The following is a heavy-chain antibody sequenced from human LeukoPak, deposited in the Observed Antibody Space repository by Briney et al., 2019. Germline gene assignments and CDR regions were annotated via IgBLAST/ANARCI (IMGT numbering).Heavy chain of an antibody. CDR1: GGSISSSSYY. CDR2: IYYSGST. Sequence: SETLSLTCTVSGGSISSSSYYWGWIRQPPGKGLEWIGSIYYSGSTYYNPSLKSRVTISVDTSKNQFSLKLTSVTAADTAFYYCARHLPIGRNSSVPSWGQGTLVTVSS. CDR3: ARHLPIGRNSSVPS. V-gene: IGHV4-39*01. J-gene: IGHJ5*02. D-gene: IGHD6-6*01.